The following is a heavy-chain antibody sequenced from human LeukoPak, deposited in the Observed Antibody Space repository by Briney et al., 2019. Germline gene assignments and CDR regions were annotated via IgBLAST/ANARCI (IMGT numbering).Heavy chain of an antibody. J-gene: IGHJ4*02. CDR3: ARSGQLVRGLFIY. CDR1: GGSISSYY. D-gene: IGHD6-13*01. Sequence: TSETPSLTCTVSGGSISSYYWSWIRQPAGKGLEWIGRIYTSGSTNYNPSLKSRVTMSVDTTKNLFSLKLSSVTAADTAVYYCARSGQLVRGLFIYWGQGTLVTVSS. CDR2: IYTSGST. V-gene: IGHV4-4*07.